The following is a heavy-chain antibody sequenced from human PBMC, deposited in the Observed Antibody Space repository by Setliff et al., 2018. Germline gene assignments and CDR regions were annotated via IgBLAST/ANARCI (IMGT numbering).Heavy chain of an antibody. CDR3: ARDGGGDSDAFDI. V-gene: IGHV1-2*06. CDR1: GYAFTGYY. CDR2: INPSSGAT. J-gene: IGHJ3*02. D-gene: IGHD3-16*01. Sequence: ASVKVSCKASGYAFTGYYMYWVRQAPGQGLEWMGRINPSSGATIYAQKFQGRVTMTSDTSISTAYMELGRLRSDDTAVYFCARDGGGDSDAFDIWGQGTVVTVSS.